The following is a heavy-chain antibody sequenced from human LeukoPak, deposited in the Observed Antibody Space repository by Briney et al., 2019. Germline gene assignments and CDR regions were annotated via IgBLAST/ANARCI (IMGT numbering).Heavy chain of an antibody. D-gene: IGHD5-24*01. V-gene: IGHV5-51*01. CDR2: INPGNSDT. CDR3: VRGRHGYNYDF. CDR1: GFCFTTYW. Sequence: GESLKISCQGFGFCFTTYWIGWVREMPGKGLEWMGLINPGNSDTRYSPSFQGQVTISADKSISTAYLQWSSLRASDTAMFYCVRGRHGYNYDFWGQGTLVTVSS. J-gene: IGHJ4*02.